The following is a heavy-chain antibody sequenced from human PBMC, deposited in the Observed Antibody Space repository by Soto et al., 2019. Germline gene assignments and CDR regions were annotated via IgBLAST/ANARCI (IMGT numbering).Heavy chain of an antibody. CDR1: GFTFSRYP. V-gene: IGHV3-23*01. CDR2: ISGGGGST. CDR3: AISGYSSGWYGYFQH. D-gene: IGHD6-19*01. Sequence: PGGSLRLSCAASGFTFSRYPMRWVRQAPGKGLEWVSAISGGGGSTYYADSVKGRFTISRDNSKNTLYLQMNSLRAEDTAVYYCAISGYSSGWYGYFQHWGQGTLVTVSS. J-gene: IGHJ1*01.